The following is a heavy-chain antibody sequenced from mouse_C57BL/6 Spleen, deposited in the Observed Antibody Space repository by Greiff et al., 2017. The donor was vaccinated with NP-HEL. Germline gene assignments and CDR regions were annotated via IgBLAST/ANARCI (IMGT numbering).Heavy chain of an antibody. J-gene: IGHJ3*01. Sequence: QVHVKQSGPELVKPGASVKISCKASGYAFSSSWMNWVKQRPGKGLEWIGRIYPGDGDTNYNGKFKGKATLTADKSSSTAYMQLSSLTSEDSAVYFCAREGGREGFAYWGQGTLVTVSA. CDR1: GYAFSSSW. V-gene: IGHV1-82*01. CDR3: AREGGREGFAY. D-gene: IGHD3-3*01. CDR2: IYPGDGDT.